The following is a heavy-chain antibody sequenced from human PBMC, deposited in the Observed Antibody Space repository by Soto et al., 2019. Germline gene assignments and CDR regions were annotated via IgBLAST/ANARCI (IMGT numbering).Heavy chain of an antibody. V-gene: IGHV1-3*04. CDR3: ARDVGAGVAAAFDY. Sequence: ASVTVSCKASGYTFASNAIHWVRQAPGQRLEWMGWINTGNGNTRYSQKFQGRVTITRDTSASIVYMDLNSLGSEDTAIYYCARDVGAGVAAAFDYWGQGTVVTVSS. CDR2: INTGNGNT. CDR1: GYTFASNA. J-gene: IGHJ4*02. D-gene: IGHD6-19*01.